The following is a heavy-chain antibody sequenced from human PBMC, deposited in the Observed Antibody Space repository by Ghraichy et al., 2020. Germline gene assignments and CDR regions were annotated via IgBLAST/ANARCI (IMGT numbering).Heavy chain of an antibody. CDR3: ARGWDYGWYFYYGMDV. J-gene: IGHJ6*02. CDR1: GFTFSSYS. D-gene: IGHD3-10*01. Sequence: LSLTCAASGFTFSSYSMDWVRQAPGKGLEWVSSITSSSKYIYYAGSVKGRFTISRDNAKNSLYLQMNSLRAEDTAVYYCARGWDYGWYFYYGMDVLGLGTTVTVSS. V-gene: IGHV3-21*01. CDR2: ITSSSKYI.